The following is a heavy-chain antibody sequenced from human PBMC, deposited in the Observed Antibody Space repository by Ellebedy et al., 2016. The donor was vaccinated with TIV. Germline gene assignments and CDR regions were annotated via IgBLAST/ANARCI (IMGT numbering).Heavy chain of an antibody. Sequence: MPSETLSLTCTVSGDSISGYYWSWIRQPPGKGLEWIGYIYYSGSTNYNPSLKSRVTMSVDTSKNQFSLNLSSVTAADTAVYYCARADYGDYGAYYYGLDVWGQGTTVTVSS. CDR1: GDSISGYY. CDR3: ARADYGDYGAYYYGLDV. D-gene: IGHD4-17*01. CDR2: IYYSGST. J-gene: IGHJ6*02. V-gene: IGHV4-59*01.